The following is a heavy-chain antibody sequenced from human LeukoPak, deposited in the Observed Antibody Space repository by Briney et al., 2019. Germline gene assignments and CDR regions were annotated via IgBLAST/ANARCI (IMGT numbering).Heavy chain of an antibody. CDR1: GGSITSSSYY. D-gene: IGHD1-26*01. V-gene: IGHV4-61*05. CDR3: ARSSGSYYHLDY. CDR2: IYYSGST. Sequence: SETLSLTCTVSGGSITSSSYYWGWIRQPPGKGLEWIGYIYYSGSTNYNPSLKSRVTISVGTSKNQFSLKLSSVTAADTAVYYCARSSGSYYHLDYWGQGTLVTVSS. J-gene: IGHJ4*02.